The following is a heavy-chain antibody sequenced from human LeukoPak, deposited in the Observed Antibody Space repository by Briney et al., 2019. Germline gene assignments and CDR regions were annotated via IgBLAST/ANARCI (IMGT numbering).Heavy chain of an antibody. CDR2: INPNSGGT. CDR3: ARDADSSGYPHY. J-gene: IGHJ4*02. D-gene: IGHD3-22*01. Sequence: GASVKVSCKASGYTFTGYYMHWVRQAPGQGLEWMGWINPNSGGTNYAQKFQGRVAMTRDTSISTAYMELSRLRSDDTAVYYCARDADSSGYPHYWGQGTLVTVSS. CDR1: GYTFTGYY. V-gene: IGHV1-2*02.